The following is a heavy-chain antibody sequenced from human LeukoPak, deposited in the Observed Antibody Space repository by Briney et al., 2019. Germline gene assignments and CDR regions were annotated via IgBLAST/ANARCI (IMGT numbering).Heavy chain of an antibody. J-gene: IGHJ6*03. CDR3: ARDPSNSSGWYWYYYMDV. CDR1: GFTFSSYS. CDR2: ISSSSSYI. V-gene: IGHV3-21*01. D-gene: IGHD6-19*01. Sequence: GGSLRLSCAASGFTFSSYSMNWVRQAPGKGLEWVSSISSSSSYIYYADSVKGRFTISRDNAKNSLYLQMNSLRAEDTAVYYCARDPSNSSGWYWYYYMDVWGKGTTVTVSS.